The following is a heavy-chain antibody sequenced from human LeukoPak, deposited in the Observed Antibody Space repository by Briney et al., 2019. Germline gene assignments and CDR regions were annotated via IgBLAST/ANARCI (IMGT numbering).Heavy chain of an antibody. CDR2: IKQDGSAK. V-gene: IGHV3-7*01. CDR3: ARCPYDSTGYYSVPSHLDY. Sequence: PGGSLRLSCAASGFTFSTYWMTWVRPAPGKGLEWVANIKQDGSAKYYVDSLRGRFSISRDNVKNSLFLQMNSLSAEDTAVYYCARCPYDSTGYYSVPSHLDYWGQGTLVTVGS. J-gene: IGHJ4*02. D-gene: IGHD3-22*01. CDR1: GFTFSTYW.